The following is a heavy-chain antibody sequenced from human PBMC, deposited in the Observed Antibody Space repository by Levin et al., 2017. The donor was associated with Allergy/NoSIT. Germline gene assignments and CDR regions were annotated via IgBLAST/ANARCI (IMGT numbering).Heavy chain of an antibody. CDR3: ARVPDTAMDHDAFDI. V-gene: IGHV1-18*01. CDR1: GYTFTSYG. D-gene: IGHD5-18*01. CDR2: ISAYNGNT. J-gene: IGHJ3*02. Sequence: ASVKVSCKASGYTFTSYGISWVRQAPGQGLEWMGWISAYNGNTNYAQKLQGRVTMTTDTSTSTAYMELRSLRSDDTAVYYCARVPDTAMDHDAFDIWGQGTMVTVSS.